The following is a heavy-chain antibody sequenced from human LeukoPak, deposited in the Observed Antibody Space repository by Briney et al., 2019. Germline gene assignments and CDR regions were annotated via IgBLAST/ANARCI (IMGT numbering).Heavy chain of an antibody. CDR1: GLNFNDAW. V-gene: IGHV3-15*01. CDR3: TTDRYRSGDDY. J-gene: IGHJ4*02. Sequence: GGSLRLSCAVSGLNFNDAWMSWVRQAPGKGLEWIGRIKSKTSGGTTDYAAPLKGRFSISRDDSQNTLYLQMNSLKTEDTAVYYCTTDRYRSGDDYWGQGTLVTVSS. D-gene: IGHD6-25*01. CDR2: IKSKTSGGTT.